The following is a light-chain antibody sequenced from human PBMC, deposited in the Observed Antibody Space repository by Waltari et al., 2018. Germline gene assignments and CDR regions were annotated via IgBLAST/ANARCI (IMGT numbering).Light chain of an antibody. CDR2: KAN. CDR1: SGSLSTTSY. V-gene: IGLV8-61*01. J-gene: IGLJ3*02. Sequence: QTVVTQEPSLSVSPGGTVTRTCAFSSGSLSTTSYATWYQQTPGQAPRTLVYKANARSSGVPDRFSGSILGNTAALTITGAQADDVSDYYCALYMGSGIWVFGGGTRLTVL. CDR3: ALYMGSGIWV.